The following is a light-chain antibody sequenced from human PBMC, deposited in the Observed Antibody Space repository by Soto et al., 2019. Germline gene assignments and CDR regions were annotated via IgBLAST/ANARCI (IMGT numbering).Light chain of an antibody. CDR2: GAS. Sequence: EIVMTQSPATLSVSPGERVTLSCRASQSVSSNLAWYQQKPGQSPRLLIYGASTRATGIPARFSGSGSGTEFTLTIRSLKYEDFEVYYCKQYGRTFGQGTKVDI. V-gene: IGKV3-15*01. CDR1: QSVSSN. CDR3: KQYGRT. J-gene: IGKJ1*01.